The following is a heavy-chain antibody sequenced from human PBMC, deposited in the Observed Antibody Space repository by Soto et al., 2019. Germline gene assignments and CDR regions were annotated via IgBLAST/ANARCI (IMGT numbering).Heavy chain of an antibody. D-gene: IGHD3-22*01. CDR2: IIPIFGTA. Sequence: ASVKVSCKASGGTFSSYAISRVRKAPGQGLEWMGGIIPIFGTANYAQKFQGRVTITADESTSTAYMELSSLRSEDTAVYYCARDHDSSGGSFDYWGQGTLVTVSS. J-gene: IGHJ4*02. V-gene: IGHV1-69*13. CDR3: ARDHDSSGGSFDY. CDR1: GGTFSSYA.